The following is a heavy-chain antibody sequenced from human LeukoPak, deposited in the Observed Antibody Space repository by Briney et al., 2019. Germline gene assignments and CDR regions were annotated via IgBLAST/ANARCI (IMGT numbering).Heavy chain of an antibody. CDR1: GGTLSSYA. D-gene: IGHD6-13*01. CDR2: IIPIFGTA. CDR3: ARVRGSSWYGLGDYYYGMDV. Sequence: VASVKVSCKASGGTLSSYAISWVRQAPGQGLEWMGGIIPIFGTANYAQKFQGRVTITADESTSTAYMELSSLRSEDTAVYYCARVRGSSWYGLGDYYYGMDVWGQGTTVTVSS. V-gene: IGHV1-69*13. J-gene: IGHJ6*02.